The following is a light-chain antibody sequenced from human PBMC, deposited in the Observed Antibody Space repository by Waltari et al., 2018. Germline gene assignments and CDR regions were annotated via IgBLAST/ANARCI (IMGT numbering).Light chain of an antibody. Sequence: DIVMTQSPDSLAVSLGERATINCKSSQSVLYSSNNKNYLAWYQQKPGQPPKLRMYWASTREAGVPDRFSGSGSGTDFTLTISSLQAEDVAVYYCQQYYNIPWTFGQGTKVEIK. CDR2: WAS. J-gene: IGKJ1*01. V-gene: IGKV4-1*01. CDR1: QSVLYSSNNKNY. CDR3: QQYYNIPWT.